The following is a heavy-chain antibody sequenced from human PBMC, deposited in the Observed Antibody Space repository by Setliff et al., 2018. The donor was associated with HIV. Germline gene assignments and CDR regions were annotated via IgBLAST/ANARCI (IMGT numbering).Heavy chain of an antibody. CDR2: ITTSSTTI. D-gene: IGHD6-13*01. CDR3: ARGGTAAYDL. CDR1: GFTLSRYS. J-gene: IGHJ4*02. V-gene: IGHV3-48*04. Sequence: GGSLRLSCAASGFTLSRYSMNWVRQAPGKGLEWVSYITTSSTTIYYLDSVKGRFTISRDNAKNSLYLQMNGLRAEDTGLYYCARGGTAAYDLWGQGTLVTVSS.